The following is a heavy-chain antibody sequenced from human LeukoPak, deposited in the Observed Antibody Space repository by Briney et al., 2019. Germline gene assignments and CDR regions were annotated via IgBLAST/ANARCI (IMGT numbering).Heavy chain of an antibody. Sequence: GGSLRLSCAASGFTFDNYGMTWVRQVPGKGLEWVSGVNWNGGSTGYADSAKGRFTISRDNAKNSLYLQMNSLRAEDTALYYCARASLYDNSAYYLDYWGQGTLVTVSS. CDR2: VNWNGGST. J-gene: IGHJ4*02. V-gene: IGHV3-20*04. D-gene: IGHD3-22*01. CDR3: ARASLYDNSAYYLDY. CDR1: GFTFDNYG.